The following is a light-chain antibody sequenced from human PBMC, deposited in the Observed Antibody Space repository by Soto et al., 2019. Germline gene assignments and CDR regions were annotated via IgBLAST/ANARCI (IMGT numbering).Light chain of an antibody. CDR2: EVG. CDR3: SSHTTSSTVYV. V-gene: IGLV2-14*03. J-gene: IGLJ1*01. Sequence: QSAMTQPASVSGSPGQSITISCTGTSTDVDDCYYVSWYQQHPGQAPKLLIYEVGNRPSGVSDRFSGSKSGNTASLRISGLQAEDEADYYCSSHTTSSTVYVFGGGTKLTVL. CDR1: STDVDDCYY.